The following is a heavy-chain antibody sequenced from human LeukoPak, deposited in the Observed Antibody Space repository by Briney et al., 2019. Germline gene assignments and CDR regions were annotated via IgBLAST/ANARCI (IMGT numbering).Heavy chain of an antibody. CDR2: ISDSGLTT. D-gene: IGHD3-10*01. J-gene: IGHJ4*02. Sequence: GGSLRLSCAASGFTFSDYYMTWIRQAPGQGLEWISYISDSGLTTYYAKSVRGRFTISRDNAKNTLYLQMNSLRAEDTAVYYCASGSGSYFPGYWGQGTLVTVSS. CDR3: ASGSGSYFPGY. V-gene: IGHV3-11*04. CDR1: GFTFSDYY.